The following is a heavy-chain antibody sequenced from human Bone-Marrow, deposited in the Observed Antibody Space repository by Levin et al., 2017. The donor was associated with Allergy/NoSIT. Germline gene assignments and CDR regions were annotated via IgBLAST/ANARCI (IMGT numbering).Heavy chain of an antibody. J-gene: IGHJ4*02. D-gene: IGHD2-15*01. V-gene: IGHV3-23*01. Sequence: GGSLRLSCEASGFTFSNYDMTWVRQAPGKGPEWVSTINASGGSKYYGDSVKGRFTISRDNSKNTVYVQMNSLRVEETAIYYCAKKGDGGSGLWSFDHWGQGTLVTVSS. CDR2: INASGGSK. CDR3: AKKGDGGSGLWSFDH. CDR1: GFTFSNYD.